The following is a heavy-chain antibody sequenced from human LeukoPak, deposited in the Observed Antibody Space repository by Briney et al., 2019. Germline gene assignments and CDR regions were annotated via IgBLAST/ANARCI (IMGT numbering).Heavy chain of an antibody. J-gene: IGHJ4*02. Sequence: GASVKVSCKASEYTFTGYYMHWVRPAPGQGLEWMGWINPNRGGTHYAPKFQGRVTMTRDTSISTAYMEVSRLTSDDTAVFYCAREGSGYPYWGQGTLVTVSS. CDR1: EYTFTGYY. CDR3: AREGSGYPY. CDR2: INPNRGGT. V-gene: IGHV1-2*02. D-gene: IGHD5-12*01.